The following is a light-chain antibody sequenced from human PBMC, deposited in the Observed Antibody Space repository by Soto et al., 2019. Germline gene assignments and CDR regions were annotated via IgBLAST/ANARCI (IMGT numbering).Light chain of an antibody. CDR1: QSVSSSY. J-gene: IGKJ5*01. V-gene: IGKV3-20*01. CDR2: GAS. Sequence: EIVLTQAPVSLSLSPGEIATLSCSASQSVSSSYLVWYQQQPGQAPRLLIYGASSRATGIPDRFSGSGSGKDFTLTISRLEPEDFAVYYCQQYGSSPTFGGGTRLEIK. CDR3: QQYGSSPT.